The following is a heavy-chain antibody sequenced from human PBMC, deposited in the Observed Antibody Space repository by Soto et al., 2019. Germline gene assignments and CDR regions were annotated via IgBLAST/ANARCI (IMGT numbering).Heavy chain of an antibody. J-gene: IGHJ5*02. CDR2: IIANNGNT. D-gene: IGHD3-3*01. Sequence: ASVKVSCKASGGTFSSYAISWVRQAPGQGLEWMGGIIANNGNTNYAQKLQGRVTMTADTSTSTAYMELRSLRSDDTAVYYCARTYYDFWSGSRNWFDPWGQGTLVTVSS. V-gene: IGHV1-18*01. CDR1: GGTFSSYA. CDR3: ARTYYDFWSGSRNWFDP.